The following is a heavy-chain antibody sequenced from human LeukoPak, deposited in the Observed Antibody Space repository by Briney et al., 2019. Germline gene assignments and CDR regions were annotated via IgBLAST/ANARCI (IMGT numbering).Heavy chain of an antibody. CDR3: ARVRDPMYYYYMDV. CDR2: IYYSGST. CDR1: GGSISSYY. D-gene: IGHD2-2*01. Sequence: PSETLSLTCTVSGGSISSYYWSWIRQPPGKGLEWIGYIYYSGSTNYNPSLKSRVTISVDTSKNQFSLKLSSVTAADTAVYYCARVRDPMYYYYMDVWGKGTTVTISS. V-gene: IGHV4-59*01. J-gene: IGHJ6*03.